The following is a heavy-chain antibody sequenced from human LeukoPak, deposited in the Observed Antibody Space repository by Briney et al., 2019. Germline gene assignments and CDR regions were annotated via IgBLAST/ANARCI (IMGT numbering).Heavy chain of an antibody. CDR2: IYYSGST. CDR1: GGSISNSTYY. Sequence: SETLSLTCTVSGGSISNSTYYWGCLRQPPGKELEWGGYIYYSGSTYYNPSLKSRVAISVDTSKNQFSLKLTSMTAADTAMYYCASLRYFLCYFDYWGQGTLVTVSS. J-gene: IGHJ4*02. CDR3: ASLRYFLCYFDY. D-gene: IGHD3-9*01. V-gene: IGHV4-39*01.